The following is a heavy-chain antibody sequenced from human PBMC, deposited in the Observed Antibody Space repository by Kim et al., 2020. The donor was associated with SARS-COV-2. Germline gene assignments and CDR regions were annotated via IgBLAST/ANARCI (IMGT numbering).Heavy chain of an antibody. V-gene: IGHV3-23*01. CDR2: ISNSGGTT. CDR3: ARVSWY. D-gene: IGHD6-6*01. Sequence: GGSLRLSCAASGFAFSSYGMSWVRHAPGKGLEWVSAISNSGGTTYYADSVKGRFTISRDNSKNTVYLQMNSLRAEDTAVYYCARVSWYWGQGTLVTVSS. CDR1: GFAFSSYG. J-gene: IGHJ4*02.